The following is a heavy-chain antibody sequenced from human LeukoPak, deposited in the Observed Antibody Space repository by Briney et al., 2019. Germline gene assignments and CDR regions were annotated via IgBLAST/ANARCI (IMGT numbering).Heavy chain of an antibody. CDR1: GFTFSSYW. V-gene: IGHV3-7*03. J-gene: IGHJ5*02. CDR3: AKEPASSGWFDP. D-gene: IGHD6-19*01. CDR2: IKQDGSEK. Sequence: PGGSLRLSCAASGFTFSSYWMSWVRQAPGKGLEWVANIKQDGSEKYYVDSVKGRFTISRDNAKNTLYLQMNSLGAEDTAVYYCAKEPASSGWFDPWGQGTLVAVSS.